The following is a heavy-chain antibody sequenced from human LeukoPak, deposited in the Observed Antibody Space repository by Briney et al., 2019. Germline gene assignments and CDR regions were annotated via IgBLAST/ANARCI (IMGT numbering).Heavy chain of an antibody. J-gene: IGHJ5*02. CDR2: IWANGNDE. D-gene: IGHD3-10*01. CDR3: ARDSHYYGSGSSNWFDP. CDR1: AFTFSYYG. Sequence: PGRSLRLSCAASAFTFSYYGMHWVRQAPGKGLEWVAVIWANGNDEYYADSVKGRFAISRDNSKNTVYLQMNSLRAEDTAVYYCARDSHYYGSGSSNWFDPWGQGTLVTVSS. V-gene: IGHV3-33*01.